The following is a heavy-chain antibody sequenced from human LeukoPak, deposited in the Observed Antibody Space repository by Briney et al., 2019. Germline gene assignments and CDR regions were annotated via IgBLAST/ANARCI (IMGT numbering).Heavy chain of an antibody. J-gene: IGHJ3*01. D-gene: IGHD6-19*01. V-gene: IGHV3-48*01. Sequence: GGSLRLSCAASGFTFSDFDLNWVRQAPGKGLEWVSYISGSSRTTYYTDSVKGRFTISRDNAKNPLYLQMNSLRAEDTAVYYCARPTTSGLYSHWGQGTMVTVSS. CDR1: GFTFSDFD. CDR3: ARPTTSGLYSH. CDR2: ISGSSRTT.